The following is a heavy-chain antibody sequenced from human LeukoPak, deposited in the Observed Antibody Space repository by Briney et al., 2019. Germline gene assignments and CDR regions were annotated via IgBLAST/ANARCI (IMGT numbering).Heavy chain of an antibody. CDR2: ISWDGGST. D-gene: IGHD3-22*01. CDR1: GFTFDDYA. V-gene: IGHV3-43D*03. J-gene: IGHJ4*02. Sequence: PGGSLRLSCAASGFTFDDYAMHWVRQAPGKGLGWVSLISWDGGSTYYADSVKGRFTISRDNSKNSLYLQMNSLRAEDTALYYCAKEYDSSGYYRGGFDYWGQGTLVTVSS. CDR3: AKEYDSSGYYRGGFDY.